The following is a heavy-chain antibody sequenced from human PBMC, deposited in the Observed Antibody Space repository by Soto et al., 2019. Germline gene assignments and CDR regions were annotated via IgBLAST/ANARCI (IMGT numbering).Heavy chain of an antibody. CDR2: INHSGST. D-gene: IGHD2-2*02. CDR3: ARGGASGYCSSTSCYSPWFDP. CDR1: GGSFSGYY. V-gene: IGHV4-34*01. J-gene: IGHJ5*02. Sequence: SDTLSLICAVYGGSFSGYYWSWIRQPPGKGLEWIGEINHSGSTNYNPSLKSRVTISVDTSKNQFSLKLSSVTAADTAVYYCARGGASGYCSSTSCYSPWFDPWGHGTLVTVSS.